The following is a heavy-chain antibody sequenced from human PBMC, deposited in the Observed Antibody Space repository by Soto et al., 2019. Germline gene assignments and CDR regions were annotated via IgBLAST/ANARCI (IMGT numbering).Heavy chain of an antibody. J-gene: IGHJ4*02. CDR1: GFTFSSYA. CDR3: ARDSRGSEYVPIPSFFDH. D-gene: IGHD3-22*01. Sequence: PGGSLRLSCAASGFTFSSYAMHWVRQAPGRGLEWVAVISFDGSNQFYADSVRGRFTISRDTSKGTLYLQLNSLRAEDTAIFYCARDSRGSEYVPIPSFFDHWGQGTQVTSPQ. V-gene: IGHV3-30-3*01. CDR2: ISFDGSNQ.